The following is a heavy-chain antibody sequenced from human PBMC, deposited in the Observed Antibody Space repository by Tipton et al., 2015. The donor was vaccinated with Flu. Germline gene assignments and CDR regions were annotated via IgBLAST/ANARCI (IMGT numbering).Heavy chain of an antibody. D-gene: IGHD3-3*01. J-gene: IGHJ4*02. CDR1: GDSISSGTYY. Sequence: TLSLTCTVSGDSISSGTYYWGWIRQPPGKGLEWIGNIDYSRSTYYNPSLKSRVTISVDTSKNQFSLKLSSVTAADTAVYYCARHRYYADETGPGVYFNYWGQGTLVAVAA. CDR2: IDYSRST. V-gene: IGHV4-39*01. CDR3: ARHRYYADETGPGVYFNY.